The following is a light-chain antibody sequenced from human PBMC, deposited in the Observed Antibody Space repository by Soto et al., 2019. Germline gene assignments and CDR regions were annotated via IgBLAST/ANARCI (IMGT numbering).Light chain of an antibody. CDR1: APVFSSR. CDR2: GAY. V-gene: IGKV3-20*01. J-gene: IGKJ1*01. CDR3: QQYGTSDPT. Sequence: EIVLTQSPGTLSLSQGDTATISCRANAPVFSSRLAWYQQIPGQHPKLLIYGAYSRATGIPARISGSGSGTDFTLTISGLEPGDFAVYYCQQYGTSDPTFGQGTNVEI.